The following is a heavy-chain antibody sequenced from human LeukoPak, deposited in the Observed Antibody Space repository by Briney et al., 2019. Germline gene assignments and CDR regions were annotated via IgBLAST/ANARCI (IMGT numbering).Heavy chain of an antibody. CDR3: ARDSRGDSSGPPRN. D-gene: IGHD3-22*01. V-gene: IGHV3-66*01. J-gene: IGHJ4*02. Sequence: GGSLRLSCAASGFTVSSNYMSWVRQAPGKGLEWVSVIYSGGSTYCADSVKGRFTISRDNSKNTLYLQMNSLRAEDTAVYYCARDSRGDSSGPPRNWGQGTLVTVSS. CDR2: IYSGGST. CDR1: GFTVSSNY.